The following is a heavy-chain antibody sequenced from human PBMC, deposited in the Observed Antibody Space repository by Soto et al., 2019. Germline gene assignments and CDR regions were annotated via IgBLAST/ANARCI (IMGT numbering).Heavy chain of an antibody. CDR3: ARVPGSYYYDSSGSRY. D-gene: IGHD3-22*01. CDR2: ISGSGGST. Sequence: EVQLLESGGGLVQPGGSLRLSCAASGFTFSSYAMSWVRQAPGKGLEWVSAISGSGGSTYYADSVKGRFTISRDNSKNTLYLQMNSLRAEVTDVYYCARVPGSYYYDSSGSRYWGQGTLVTVSS. J-gene: IGHJ4*02. CDR1: GFTFSSYA. V-gene: IGHV3-23*01.